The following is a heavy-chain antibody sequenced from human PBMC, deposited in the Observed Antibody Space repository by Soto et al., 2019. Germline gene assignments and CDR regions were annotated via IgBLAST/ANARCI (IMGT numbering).Heavy chain of an antibody. CDR1: GFIFSNYA. CDR3: VKERSGHSYDDS. D-gene: IGHD5-18*01. CDR2: ISGSGGST. V-gene: IGHV3-23*01. J-gene: IGHJ4*02. Sequence: PGGSLRLSCVASGFIFSNYAISWLRQGPGKGLEWVSAISGSGGSTYYADSVKGRFTISRDNSKNTLYLQMNSLRVEDSAVYYCVKERSGHSYDDSWGQGTLVT.